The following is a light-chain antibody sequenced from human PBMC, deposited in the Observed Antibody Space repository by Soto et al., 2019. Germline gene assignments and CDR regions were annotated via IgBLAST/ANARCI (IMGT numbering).Light chain of an antibody. J-gene: IGLJ1*01. CDR1: SSDVGGYNY. V-gene: IGLV2-14*03. CDR3: SSYKSSSTLYV. Sequence: QSALTQPASVSGSPGQSITISCTGTSSDVGGYNYVSWYQHHPGKAPKLMIYDVGNRPSGVSNRFSGSKSGNTASLTISGLQPEDEADYYCSSYKSSSTLYVFGTGTKVTVL. CDR2: DVG.